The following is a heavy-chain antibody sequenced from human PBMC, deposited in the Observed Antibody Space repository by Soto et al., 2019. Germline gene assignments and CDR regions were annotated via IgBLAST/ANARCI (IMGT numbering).Heavy chain of an antibody. D-gene: IGHD4-4*01. CDR1: GFSLSTSGVG. CDR2: IYWNDDK. V-gene: IGHV2-5*01. J-gene: IGHJ5*02. Sequence: SGPTLVNPTQTLTLTCTFSGFSLSTSGVGVGWIRQPPGKALEWLALIYWNDDKRYSPSLKSRLTITKDTSKNQVVLTMTNMDPVDTASYYCAHSIVMTTVTTGWFDPWGQGTLVTVSS. CDR3: AHSIVMTTVTTGWFDP.